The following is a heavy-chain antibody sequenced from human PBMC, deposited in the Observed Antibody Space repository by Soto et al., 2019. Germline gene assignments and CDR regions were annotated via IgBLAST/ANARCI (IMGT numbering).Heavy chain of an antibody. CDR3: ATALVISPYFDY. CDR1: GFTFSSYA. Sequence: LRLSCAASGFTFSSYAMSWVRQAPGKGLEWVSAISGSGGSTYYADSVKGRFTISRDNSKNTLYLQMNSLRAEDTAVYYCATALVISPYFDYWGQGTLVTVSS. V-gene: IGHV3-23*01. J-gene: IGHJ4*02. D-gene: IGHD3-22*01. CDR2: ISGSGGST.